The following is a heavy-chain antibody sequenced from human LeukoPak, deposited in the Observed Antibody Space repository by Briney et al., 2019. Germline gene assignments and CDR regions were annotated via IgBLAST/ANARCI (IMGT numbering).Heavy chain of an antibody. CDR1: GFTFSSYW. CDR3: ARIFAAGIDY. V-gene: IGHV3-74*01. CDR2: INSDGSST. J-gene: IGHJ4*02. D-gene: IGHD6-13*01. Sequence: GGSLRLSCAASGFTFSSYWMHWVRQAPGKGLVRVSRINSDGSSTSYADSVKGRFTISRDNAKNTLYLQMNSLRAEDTAVCYCARIFAAGIDYWGQGTLVTVSS.